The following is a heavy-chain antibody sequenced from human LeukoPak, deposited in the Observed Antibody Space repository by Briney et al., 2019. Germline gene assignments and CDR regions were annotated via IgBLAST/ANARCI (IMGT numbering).Heavy chain of an antibody. Sequence: SETLSLTCAVSGYSISSGYHWGWIRQPPGKGLEWIGSIYHRGNTYYNPSLKSRVTISVDTSENQFSLKLSSVTAADTAVYYCARHSYDSSGYYGDFDYWGQGTLVTVSS. CDR1: GYSISSGYH. V-gene: IGHV4-38-2*01. D-gene: IGHD3-22*01. CDR3: ARHSYDSSGYYGDFDY. CDR2: IYHRGNT. J-gene: IGHJ4*02.